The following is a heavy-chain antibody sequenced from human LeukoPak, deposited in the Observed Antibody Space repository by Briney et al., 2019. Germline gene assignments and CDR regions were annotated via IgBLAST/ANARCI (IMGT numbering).Heavy chain of an antibody. D-gene: IGHD3-10*01. Sequence: GGSLRLSCADSGFTFTNAWMSWVRQAPGKGLEWIGRIKSKTDGETTNYAEPVRGRFTISRDDSKSAVYLQMNSLKIENTAVYYCTTDLGTYYHGSQRLIPIDYWGQGTLVTVSS. V-gene: IGHV3-15*01. CDR1: GFTFTNAW. CDR3: TTDLGTYYHGSQRLIPIDY. CDR2: IKSKTDGETT. J-gene: IGHJ4*02.